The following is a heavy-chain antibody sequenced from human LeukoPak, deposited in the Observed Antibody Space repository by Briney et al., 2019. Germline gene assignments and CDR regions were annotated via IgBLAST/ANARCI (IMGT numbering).Heavy chain of an antibody. CDR1: GFTFSSYA. V-gene: IGHV3-30*01. Sequence: PGRSLRLSYAASGFTFSSYAMHWVRQAPGKGLEWVAVISHDGSNKYYADSVKGRFTISRDNSKNTLYLQMNSLRAEDTAVYYCARDIDYYDSSGYYSWWGQGTLVTVSS. D-gene: IGHD3-22*01. J-gene: IGHJ4*02. CDR3: ARDIDYYDSSGYYSW. CDR2: ISHDGSNK.